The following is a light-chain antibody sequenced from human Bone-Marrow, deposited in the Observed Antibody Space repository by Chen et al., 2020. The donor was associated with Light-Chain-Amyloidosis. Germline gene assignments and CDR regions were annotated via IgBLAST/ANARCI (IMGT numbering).Light chain of an antibody. CDR2: DDS. CDR1: KIGSTS. J-gene: IGLJ3*02. V-gene: IGLV3-21*02. Sequence: SSVLTQPSSVSVAPGQSATIACGGNKIGSTSVHWSQQTPGQAPLLVVYDDSDRPSGIPERLSGSNSGNTATLTISRVEAGDEADYFCQVWDRSSDRPVFGGGTKLTVL. CDR3: QVWDRSSDRPV.